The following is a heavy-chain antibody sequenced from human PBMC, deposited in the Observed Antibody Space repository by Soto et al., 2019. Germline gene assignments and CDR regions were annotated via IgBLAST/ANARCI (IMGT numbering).Heavy chain of an antibody. CDR3: TTDTWIQLWSQDY. J-gene: IGHJ4*01. CDR1: SVSTAW. CDR2: IKSKTDGGTT. V-gene: IGHV3-15*07. Sequence: SVSTAWMNWVRQAPGKGLEWVGRIKSKTDGGTTDYAAPVKGRFTISRDDSKNTLYLQMNSLKTEDTAVYYCTTDTWIQLWSQDYWGQGTLVTVSS. D-gene: IGHD5-18*01.